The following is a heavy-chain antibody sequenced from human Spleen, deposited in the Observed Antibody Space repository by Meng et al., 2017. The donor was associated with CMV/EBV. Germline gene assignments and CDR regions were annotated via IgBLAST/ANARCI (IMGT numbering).Heavy chain of an antibody. J-gene: IGHJ6*02. D-gene: IGHD3-9*01. CDR2: INPSGGST. CDR1: GYTFSTYG. V-gene: IGHV1-46*01. CDR3: ARDEIFYDILTGYGFGLDV. Sequence: ASVKVSCKASGYTFSTYGINWVRQAPGQGLEWMGIINPSGGSTNYAQKFQGRVTMTRDTSTSTVYLELSSLRSEDTAVYFCARDEIFYDILTGYGFGLDVWGQGTTVTVSS.